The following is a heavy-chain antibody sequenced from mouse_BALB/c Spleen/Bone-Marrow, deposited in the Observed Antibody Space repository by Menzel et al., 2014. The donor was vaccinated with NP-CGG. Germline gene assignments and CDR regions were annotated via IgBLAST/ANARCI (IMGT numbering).Heavy chain of an antibody. Sequence: EVKLVESGGGLVQPGGSLKLSCATSGFTFSDYYMYWVRQTPEKRLEWVAYISNGGGSTYYPDTVKGRFTISRDNVKNTLYLKMSRLKSKDTTMYYCARHNYDETWFAYWGQGTLVTVSA. CDR1: GFTFSDYY. J-gene: IGHJ3*01. CDR3: ARHNYDETWFAY. D-gene: IGHD2-4*01. V-gene: IGHV5-12*02. CDR2: ISNGGGST.